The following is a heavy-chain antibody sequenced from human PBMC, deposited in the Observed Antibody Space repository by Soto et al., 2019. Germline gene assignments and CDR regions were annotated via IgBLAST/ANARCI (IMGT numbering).Heavy chain of an antibody. CDR1: GYTFTSYD. J-gene: IGHJ4*02. V-gene: IGHV1-8*01. CDR2: MNPNSGNT. CDR3: ARVLRAYRGSSTSCYLNY. D-gene: IGHD2-2*01. Sequence: ASVKVSCKASGYTFTSYDINWVRQATGQGLEWMGWMNPNSGNTGYAQKFQGRVTMTRNTSISTAYMELSSLRSEDTAVYYCARVLRAYRGSSTSCYLNYWGQGTLVTVSS.